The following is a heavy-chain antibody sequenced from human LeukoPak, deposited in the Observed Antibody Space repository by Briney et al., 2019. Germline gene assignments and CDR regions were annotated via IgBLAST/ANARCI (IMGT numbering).Heavy chain of an antibody. J-gene: IGHJ4*02. Sequence: TSETLSLTCAVYGGSFSGYYWSWIRQPPGKGLEWIGEINHSGSTNYNPSLKSRVTISVDTSKNQFSLKLSSVTAADTAVYYCARAIEVGAMTPFDYWGQGTLVTVSS. V-gene: IGHV4-34*01. CDR2: INHSGST. CDR1: GGSFSGYY. CDR3: ARAIEVGAMTPFDY. D-gene: IGHD1-26*01.